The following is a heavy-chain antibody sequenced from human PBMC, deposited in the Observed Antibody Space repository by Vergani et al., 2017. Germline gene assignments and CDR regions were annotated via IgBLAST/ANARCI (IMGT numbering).Heavy chain of an antibody. J-gene: IGHJ4*02. CDR1: GGSISSGGYY. V-gene: IGHV4-31*03. CDR3: ARRDYSSACFDY. CDR2: INYSGST. Sequence: QVQLQESGPGLVKPSQTLSLTCTVSGGSISSGGYYWSWIRQLPGKGLDCIGYINYSGSTYYNPSLKSRVTISVDTSKTQFSLTLSSVTAADTAVDYCARRDYSSACFDYWGQGTLVTVSS. D-gene: IGHD6-25*01.